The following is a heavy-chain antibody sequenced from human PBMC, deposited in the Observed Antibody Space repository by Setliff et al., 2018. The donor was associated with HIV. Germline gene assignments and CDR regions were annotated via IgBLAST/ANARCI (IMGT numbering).Heavy chain of an antibody. J-gene: IGHJ4*02. CDR1: GFTFSSSA. CDR3: VKGVEYGDYGSDY. Sequence: GGSLRLSCAASGFTFSSSAMNWVRQAPGKGLEWVSSISWDGDSTYYADSVKGRFTISRDNSKNSLYLQMNSLRTEDTALYYCVKGVEYGDYGSDYWGQGTLVTVSS. CDR2: ISWDGDST. V-gene: IGHV3-43*02. D-gene: IGHD4-17*01.